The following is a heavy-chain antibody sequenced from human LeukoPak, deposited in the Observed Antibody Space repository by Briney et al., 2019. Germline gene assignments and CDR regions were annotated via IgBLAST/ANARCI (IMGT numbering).Heavy chain of an antibody. J-gene: IGHJ6*02. V-gene: IGHV3-53*01. D-gene: IGHD3/OR15-3a*01. CDR3: AHLVWEYVGGLDV. CDR2: IYSGGST. CDR1: GFTVSSNY. Sequence: GGSLRLSCAASGFTVSSNYMSWVRQAPGKGLEWVSVIYSGGSTYYADSVKGRFTISRDNSKNTLYLQMHSLRVEDTAVYYCAHLVWEYVGGLDVWGQGTTVTVSS.